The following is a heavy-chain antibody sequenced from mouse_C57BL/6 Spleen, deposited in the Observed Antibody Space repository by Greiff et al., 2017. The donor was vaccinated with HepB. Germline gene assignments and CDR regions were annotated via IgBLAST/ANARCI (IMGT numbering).Heavy chain of an antibody. CDR1: GYTFTSYG. D-gene: IGHD1-2*01. CDR3: ARSGTTASRGLYAMDY. CDR2: IYPRSGNT. V-gene: IGHV1-81*01. J-gene: IGHJ4*01. Sequence: VQLVESGAELARPGASVKLSCKASGYTFTSYGISWVKQRTGQGLEWIGEIYPRSGNTYYNEKFKGKATLTADKSSSTAYMELRSLTSEDSAVYFCARSGTTASRGLYAMDYWGQGTSVTVSS.